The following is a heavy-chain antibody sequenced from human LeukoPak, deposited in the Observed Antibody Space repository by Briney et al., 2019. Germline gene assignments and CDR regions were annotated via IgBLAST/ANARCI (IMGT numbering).Heavy chain of an antibody. V-gene: IGHV4-4*07. CDR3: ARRFIDSRYSGDCFDI. Sequence: PSETLSLTCSVSGAAIRSYYWNWIRQPDGKGLEWIGRVYIGGTTNVNPSLESRLSMSLDTSKNQISLRLNSGTVADTAVYYCARRFIDSRYSGDCFDIWGQGTKVTVSS. J-gene: IGHJ3*02. D-gene: IGHD2-21*01. CDR2: VYIGGTT. CDR1: GAAIRSYY.